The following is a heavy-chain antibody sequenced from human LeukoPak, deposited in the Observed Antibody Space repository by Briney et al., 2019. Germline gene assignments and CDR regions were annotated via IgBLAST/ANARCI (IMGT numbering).Heavy chain of an antibody. Sequence: SETLSLTCTVSGGSISSSSYYWGWIRQPPGKGLEWIGSIYYSGSTYYNPSLKSRVTISVDTSKNQFSLKLSSVTAADTAVYYCARGRFHYYGSGSYYHYWGQGTLVTVSS. CDR3: ARGRFHYYGSGSYYHY. CDR1: GGSISSSSYY. D-gene: IGHD3-10*01. CDR2: IYYSGST. V-gene: IGHV4-39*07. J-gene: IGHJ4*02.